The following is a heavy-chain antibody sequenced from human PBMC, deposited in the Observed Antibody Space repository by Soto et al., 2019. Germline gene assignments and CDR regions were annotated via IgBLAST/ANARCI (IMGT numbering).Heavy chain of an antibody. Sequence: QVQLVQSGAEVKKPGASVKVSCKASGYTFTDYYIHWVRQAPGQGLEWMGWINPKSGGTNFAQKFKGRVTMTRDTAISTGYMELSRLRSDDTAVDYCARRGLITVAAYSLDYWGQGTLVTVSS. D-gene: IGHD6-19*01. V-gene: IGHV1-2*02. CDR2: INPKSGGT. J-gene: IGHJ4*02. CDR1: GYTFTDYY. CDR3: ARRGLITVAAYSLDY.